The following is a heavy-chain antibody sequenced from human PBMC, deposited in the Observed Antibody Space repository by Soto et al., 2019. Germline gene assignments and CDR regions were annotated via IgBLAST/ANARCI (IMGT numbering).Heavy chain of an antibody. CDR1: GGSISSGDYY. Sequence: QVQLQESGPGLVKPSQTLSLTCTVSGGSISSGDYYWSWIRQPPGKGLEWIGYIYYSGSTYYNPSLKSRVTISVDTSKNQFSLKLSSVTAADTAVYYCARVRGMVYAIQRGYFDYWGQGTLVTVSS. CDR3: ARVRGMVYAIQRGYFDY. V-gene: IGHV4-30-4*01. J-gene: IGHJ4*02. D-gene: IGHD2-8*01. CDR2: IYYSGST.